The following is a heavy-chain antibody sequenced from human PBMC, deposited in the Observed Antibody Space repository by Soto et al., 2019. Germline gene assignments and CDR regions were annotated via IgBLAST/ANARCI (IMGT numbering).Heavy chain of an antibody. J-gene: IGHJ4*02. Sequence: GXXRLSCAASGFTFSSYAMSWVRQAPGKGLEWVSANSGSGGSTYYADSAKGRFTISRDNSKNTLYLQMNSLRAEDTAVYYCATLSAVKWYYDSSGYYDYWGQGTLVTVSS. CDR2: NSGSGGST. D-gene: IGHD3-22*01. V-gene: IGHV3-23*01. CDR1: GFTFSSYA. CDR3: ATLSAVKWYYDSSGYYDY.